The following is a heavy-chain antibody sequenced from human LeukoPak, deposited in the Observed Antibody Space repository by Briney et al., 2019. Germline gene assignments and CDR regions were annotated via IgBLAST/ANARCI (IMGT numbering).Heavy chain of an antibody. CDR2: INPAGTET. V-gene: IGHV3-7*03. CDR1: GFSFSAYW. CDR3: ARADGYVPGH. Sequence: GGSLRLSCAASGFSFSAYWMTWVRQAPGTGLEWVSNINPAGTETYYVDPVKRRFTISRDNAKNLLYLQMNSLRAEDTAVYYCARADGYVPGHWGQGTLVTVSS. J-gene: IGHJ4*02. D-gene: IGHD3-10*02.